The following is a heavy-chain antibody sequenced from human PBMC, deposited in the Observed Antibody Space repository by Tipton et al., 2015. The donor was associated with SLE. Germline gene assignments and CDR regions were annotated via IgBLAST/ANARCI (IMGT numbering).Heavy chain of an antibody. CDR1: GFSFRSYW. Sequence: SLRLSCAASGFSFRSYWMSWVRQAQGKGLEWADSIKEDGSEKYYVDSVEGRFTISRDNAKSSLFLQMNSLRAEDTAVYYCSRGSNIFRYWGQGTLVAVSS. V-gene: IGHV3-7*01. CDR2: IKEDGSEK. CDR3: SRGSNIFRY. J-gene: IGHJ4*02. D-gene: IGHD1-14*01.